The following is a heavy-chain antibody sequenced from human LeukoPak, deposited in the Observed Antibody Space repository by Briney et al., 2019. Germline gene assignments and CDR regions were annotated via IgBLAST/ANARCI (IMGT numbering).Heavy chain of an antibody. CDR2: INYNGAIT. V-gene: IGHV3-20*04. Sequence: GGSLRLSCATSGFTFVEYGLSWVRRAPGKGLEWLCAINYNGAITDYADSVKGRFTISRDNAKNSLYLRMDSLRAEDTALYYCARDRLGPSFSVSHFDLWGQGTLVTVSS. D-gene: IGHD3-3*02. CDR3: ARDRLGPSFSVSHFDL. J-gene: IGHJ4*02. CDR1: GFTFVEYG.